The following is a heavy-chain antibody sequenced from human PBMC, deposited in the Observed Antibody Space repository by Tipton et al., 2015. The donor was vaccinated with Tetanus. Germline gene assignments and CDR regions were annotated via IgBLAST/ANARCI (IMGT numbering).Heavy chain of an antibody. V-gene: IGHV4-30-4*01. CDR3: SSSPGNHYLAFFDY. CDR2: IYYSGST. Sequence: LSCSVSGDSINSGDYYWSWIRQPPGKGLEWIGYIYYSGSTYYNPSLKSRVTISIDTSKNQFSLRLSSVTAADTAVYYCSSSPGNHYLAFFDYWGRGTLVTVSS. CDR1: GDSINSGDYY. D-gene: IGHD2/OR15-2a*01. J-gene: IGHJ4*02.